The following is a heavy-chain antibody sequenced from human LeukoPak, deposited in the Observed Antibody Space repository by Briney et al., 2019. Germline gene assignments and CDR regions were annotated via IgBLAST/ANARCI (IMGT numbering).Heavy chain of an antibody. V-gene: IGHV1-18*01. J-gene: IGHJ5*02. Sequence: ASVKVSCKASGYTFTSYGISWVRQAPGQGLEWMGWISAYNGNTNYAQKLQGRVTMTTDTSTSTAYMELRSLRSDDTAVYYCAKHRYFDWLFPNNWFDPWAREPWSPSPQ. CDR1: GYTFTSYG. D-gene: IGHD3-9*01. CDR2: ISAYNGNT. CDR3: AKHRYFDWLFPNNWFDP.